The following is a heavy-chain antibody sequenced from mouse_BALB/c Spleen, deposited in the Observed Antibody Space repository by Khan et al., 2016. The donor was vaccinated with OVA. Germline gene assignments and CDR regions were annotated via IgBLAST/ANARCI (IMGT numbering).Heavy chain of an antibody. J-gene: IGHJ4*01. V-gene: IGHV5-12-1*01. CDR2: ISSGGGST. D-gene: IGHD1-1*01. Sequence: DVQLVESGGGLVKPGGSLKLSCAASGFAFSSYDMSWVRQTPEKRLEWVAYISSGGGSTYYPDTVKGRFTISRDNAKNTLYLQMSSLKSEDTAMYYCARHSYGSWGAMDYWGQGTSVTVSS. CDR3: ARHSYGSWGAMDY. CDR1: GFAFSSYD.